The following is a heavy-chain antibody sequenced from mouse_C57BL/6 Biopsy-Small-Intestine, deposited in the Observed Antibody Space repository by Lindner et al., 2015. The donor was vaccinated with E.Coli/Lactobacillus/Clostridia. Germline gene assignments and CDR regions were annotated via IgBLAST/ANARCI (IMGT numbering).Heavy chain of an antibody. Sequence: LQESGPELVKPGASVKISCKASGYSFTDYNMNWVKQSNGTSLEWIGVTNPNYGTTSYNQKFKGKATLTVDQSSSTAYMQLNSLTSEDSAVYYCARFITTEENYWGQGTTLTVSS. CDR3: ARFITTEENY. D-gene: IGHD1-1*01. CDR2: TNPNYGTT. CDR1: GYSFTDYN. V-gene: IGHV1-39*01. J-gene: IGHJ2*01.